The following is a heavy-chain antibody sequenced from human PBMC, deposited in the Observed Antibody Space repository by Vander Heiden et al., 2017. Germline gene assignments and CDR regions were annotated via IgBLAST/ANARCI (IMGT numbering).Heavy chain of an antibody. CDR3: TRDRRRGYEW. CDR1: GVSVSSGNYY. V-gene: IGHV4-61*01. Sequence: QVQLQESGPRLVKPSETLSLMCHVSGVSVSSGNYYWSWIRQTPGKGPQWIGYVFHSGITNYNPSLKSRVTISIDMFKDQFFLTLKSVTAADTAVYYCTRDRRRGYEWWGQGTLVTVSS. J-gene: IGHJ4*02. D-gene: IGHD5-12*01. CDR2: VFHSGIT.